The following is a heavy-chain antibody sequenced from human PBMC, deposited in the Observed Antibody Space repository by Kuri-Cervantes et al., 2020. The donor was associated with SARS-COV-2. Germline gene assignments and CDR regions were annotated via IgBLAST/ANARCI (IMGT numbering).Heavy chain of an antibody. CDR1: GFTFSSYA. V-gene: IGHV3-23*01. J-gene: IGHJ4*02. CDR3: ARDHKSMAMAVAGTAVDY. Sequence: GESLKISCAASGFTFSSYAMSWVRQAPGKGLEWVSAISGSGGSTYYADSVKGRFTISRDNSKNTLYLQMNSLRAEDTAVYYCARDHKSMAMAVAGTAVDYWGQGTLVTVSS. CDR2: ISGSGGST. D-gene: IGHD6-19*01.